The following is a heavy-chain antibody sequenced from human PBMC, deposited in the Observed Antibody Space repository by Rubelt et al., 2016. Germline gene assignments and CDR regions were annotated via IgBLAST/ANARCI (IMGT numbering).Heavy chain of an antibody. CDR2: ISNYNGNT. CDR3: ARVAYGSHFDY. D-gene: IGHD3-10*01. CDR1: GYTFSSYG. J-gene: IGHJ4*02. V-gene: IGHV1-18*01. Sequence: QVQLVQSGAEVKKPGASVKVSCKASGYTFSSYGISWVRQAPGQGLEWMGWISNYNGNTNYAKKFQGRGTMTADTSTSTAYMERRSLRSDDTAVYYCARVAYGSHFDYWGQGTLVTVSS.